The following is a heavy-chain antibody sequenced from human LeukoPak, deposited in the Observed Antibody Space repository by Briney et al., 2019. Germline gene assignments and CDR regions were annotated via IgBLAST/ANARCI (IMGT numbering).Heavy chain of an antibody. CDR2: INHSGST. CDR1: GGSFSGYY. J-gene: IGHJ6*03. V-gene: IGHV4-34*01. D-gene: IGHD4-17*01. CDR3: AREGRVNYGDYGYFHYYMDV. Sequence: PSETLSLTCAVYGGSFSGYYWSWIRQPPGKGLEWIGEINHSGSTNYNTSLNSRVNMSVDTSKNQFSLKLRSVTAADTAVYYCAREGRVNYGDYGYFHYYMDVWGKGTTVTISS.